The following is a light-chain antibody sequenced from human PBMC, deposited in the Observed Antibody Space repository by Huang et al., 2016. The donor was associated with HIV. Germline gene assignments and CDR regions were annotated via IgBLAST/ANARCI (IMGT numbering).Light chain of an antibody. J-gene: IGKJ1*01. V-gene: IGKV3-15*01. CDR3: QQYNIWPET. Sequence: EIVMTQSPATGSVSPGERATLSCRPRQSVRTNLAWYQQKPGQSPRLLIYGASTRATGVPPRFSGSGSGTEFTLTISSLQSEDVAVYFCQQYNIWPETFGQGTKVEIK. CDR2: GAS. CDR1: QSVRTN.